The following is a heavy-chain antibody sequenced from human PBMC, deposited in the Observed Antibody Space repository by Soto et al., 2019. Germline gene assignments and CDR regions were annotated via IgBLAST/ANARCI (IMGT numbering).Heavy chain of an antibody. CDR1: GDSISTVDYF. CDR3: ARGRYCLTGRCFPNWFDS. V-gene: IGHV4-30-4*01. D-gene: IGHD2-15*01. Sequence: SEPLTLTRSVSGDSISTVDYFCAWNRQPPGQALEYIGYIYKSATTYYNPSFESRVAISLDTSKSQFSLNVTSVTAADTAVYFCARGRYCLTGRCFPNWFDSWGQGTLVTVSS. CDR2: IYKSATT. J-gene: IGHJ5*01.